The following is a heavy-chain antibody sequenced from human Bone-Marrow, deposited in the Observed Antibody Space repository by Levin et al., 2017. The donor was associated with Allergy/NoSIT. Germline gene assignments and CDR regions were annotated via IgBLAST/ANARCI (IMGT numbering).Heavy chain of an antibody. CDR3: LRTRVADRNGGYSLDF. CDR2: IDWNDDK. J-gene: IGHJ4*02. D-gene: IGHD1-1*01. V-gene: IGHV2-70*12. CDR1: GFSLTPTEMG. Sequence: SGPTLVKPTQTLTLTCTFSGFSLTPTEMGVTWVRQPPGKALEWLALIDWNDDKFYSTSLKTRPSISKDNSKNQLLLTVTIMDPLDTPTYNHLRTRVADRNGGYSLDFWGQGTLVTVSS.